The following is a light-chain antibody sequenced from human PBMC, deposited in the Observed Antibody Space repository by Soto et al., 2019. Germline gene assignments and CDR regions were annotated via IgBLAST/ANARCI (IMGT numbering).Light chain of an antibody. V-gene: IGKV4-1*01. CDR3: QQYYSFPLT. Sequence: DIVMTQSPDSLAVFLGERATINCKSSQSVLYSSNNKNYLTWYQKKPGQPPKLLIYWASTRESGVPDRFSGSGSGTDFTLTISSLQAEDVAVYYCQQYYSFPLTFGGGTKVEIK. CDR2: WAS. J-gene: IGKJ4*01. CDR1: QSVLYSSNNKNY.